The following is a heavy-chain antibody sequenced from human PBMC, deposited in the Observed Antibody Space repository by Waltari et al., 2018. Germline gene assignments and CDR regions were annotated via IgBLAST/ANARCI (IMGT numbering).Heavy chain of an antibody. Sequence: QVQLVQSGAEVKKPGASVKVSCKASGYTFTGYYMHWVRQAPGQGLEWMGGINPNDGGTTNARKFQGRVTRTRETSISTAYMELSRLRSDETAVYYCAAQLGRENYFDYWGQGTLVTVSS. CDR2: INPNDGGT. V-gene: IGHV1-2*07. D-gene: IGHD7-27*01. CDR3: AAQLGRENYFDY. J-gene: IGHJ4*02. CDR1: GYTFTGYY.